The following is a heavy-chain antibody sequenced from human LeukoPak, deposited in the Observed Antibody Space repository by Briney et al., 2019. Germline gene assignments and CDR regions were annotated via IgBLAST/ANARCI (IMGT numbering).Heavy chain of an antibody. CDR1: GGAISNGTYY. CDR2: IATSGGT. V-gene: IGHV4-61*02. CDR3: AVARGVRGAGNWFDP. J-gene: IGHJ5*02. D-gene: IGHD3-10*01. Sequence: PSQTLSLTCSVSGGAISNGTYYWSWIRQPAGKGLEWIGRIATSGGTDYNPSLKSRVTISVDTSKNQFSLKLISVTAADTAMYYRAVARGVRGAGNWFDPWGQGTLVTVSS.